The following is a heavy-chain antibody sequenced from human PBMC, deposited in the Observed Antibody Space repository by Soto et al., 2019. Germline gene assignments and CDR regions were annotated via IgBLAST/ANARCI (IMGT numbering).Heavy chain of an antibody. D-gene: IGHD3-10*01. J-gene: IGHJ6*04. CDR1: GFTFSTYS. CDR2: INSDGGRT. Sequence: PGGSLRLSCAASGFTFSTYSMHWVRQVPGKGLVWVSRINSDGGRTSYADSVKGRFTISRDNSKNTLYLQMNSLRAEDTAVYYCAKEASYGSGNVWGKGTTVTVSS. V-gene: IGHV3-74*01. CDR3: AKEASYGSGNV.